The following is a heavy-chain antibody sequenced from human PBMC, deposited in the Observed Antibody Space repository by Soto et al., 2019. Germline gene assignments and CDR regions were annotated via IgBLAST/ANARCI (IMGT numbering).Heavy chain of an antibody. CDR3: ARDARGDFDY. V-gene: IGHV1-3*01. J-gene: IGHJ4*02. D-gene: IGHD3-10*01. Sequence: KFQGRVTITRDTSASTAYMELSSLSSEDTAVYYCARDARGDFDYWGQGTLVTVSS.